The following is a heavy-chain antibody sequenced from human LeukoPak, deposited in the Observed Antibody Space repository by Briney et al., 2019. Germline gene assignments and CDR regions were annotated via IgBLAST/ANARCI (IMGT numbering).Heavy chain of an antibody. V-gene: IGHV4-39*01. Sequence: SETLSLTCTVSGGSISSSSYYWGWIRQPPGKGLEWIGSIYYSGSTYYNPSLKSRVTISVDTSKNQFSLKLSSVTAADTAVYYCARSSSGWSEFFDYWGQGTLVTVSS. CDR1: GGSISSSSYY. D-gene: IGHD6-19*01. CDR3: ARSSSGWSEFFDY. J-gene: IGHJ4*02. CDR2: IYYSGST.